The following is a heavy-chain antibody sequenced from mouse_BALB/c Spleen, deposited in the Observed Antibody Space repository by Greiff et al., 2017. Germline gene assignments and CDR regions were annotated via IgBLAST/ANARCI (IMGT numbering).Heavy chain of an antibody. Sequence: EVQLVESGPDLVKPSQSLSLTCTATGYSITSCYSWYWIRQLPGNKLEWIGYIHYSGSTNYNPSLKSRISITRDTSTNQFFLQLNSVTTEDTATYYCARGWYDSAWFADWGQGTLVTVSA. CDR2: IHYSGST. J-gene: IGHJ3*01. V-gene: IGHV3-1*02. D-gene: IGHD2-14*01. CDR3: ARGWYDSAWFAD. CDR1: GYSITSCYS.